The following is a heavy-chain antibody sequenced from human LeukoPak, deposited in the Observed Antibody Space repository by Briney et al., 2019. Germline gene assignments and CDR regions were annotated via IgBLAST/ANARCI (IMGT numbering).Heavy chain of an antibody. CDR2: IKEDGSLT. CDR1: GFTFSSFW. V-gene: IGHV3-7*04. Sequence: GGSLRLSCVGSGFTFSSFWMNWVRQVPGRGLQWLANIKEDGSLTNHEESVKGRFTIFRDNVAHVLYLQMNSLRVDDTAIYYCARGRPTPGTDFWGQGTLVTVSS. CDR3: ARGRPTPGTDF. D-gene: IGHD6-6*01. J-gene: IGHJ4*02.